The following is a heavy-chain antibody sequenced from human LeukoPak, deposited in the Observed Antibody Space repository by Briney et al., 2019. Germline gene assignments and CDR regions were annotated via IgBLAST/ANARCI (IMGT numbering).Heavy chain of an antibody. Sequence: PGGSLRLSCAASGFTFSSYAMSWVRQAPGKGLEWVLAISGSGGSTYYADSVKGRFTISRDNSKNTLYLQMNSLRAEDTAVYYCATPLTITIFGVVRYWGQGTLVTVSS. J-gene: IGHJ4*02. CDR2: ISGSGGST. CDR3: ATPLTITIFGVVRY. V-gene: IGHV3-23*01. CDR1: GFTFSSYA. D-gene: IGHD3-3*01.